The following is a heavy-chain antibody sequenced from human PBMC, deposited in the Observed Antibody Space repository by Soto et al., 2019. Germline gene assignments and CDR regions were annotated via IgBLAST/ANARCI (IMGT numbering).Heavy chain of an antibody. Sequence: GGSLRLSCAASGFIFSSYWMHWVRQAPGKGLVWVSRLHSDGSTTSYADSVKGRFTISRDNAKNTLYLQMNSLRAEDTAVYYCARELPTAIRGGYYYSYGMDVWSQGTTVTVSS. CDR3: ARELPTAIRGGYYYSYGMDV. D-gene: IGHD2-2*02. CDR1: GFIFSSYW. V-gene: IGHV3-74*01. CDR2: LHSDGSTT. J-gene: IGHJ6*02.